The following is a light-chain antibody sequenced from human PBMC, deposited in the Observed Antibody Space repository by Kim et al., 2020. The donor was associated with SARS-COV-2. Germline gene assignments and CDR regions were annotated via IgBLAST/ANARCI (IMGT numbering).Light chain of an antibody. V-gene: IGLV3-21*01. CDR2: YTT. Sequence: SYELTQPPSVSVAPGETATITCGGSNIGTNHVHWYRQKPGQAPVLVIYYTTDRPSGVPERFSGSNSGTMATLTISRVEAGDEADYYCQVWDSTRYFYVVFGGGTQRTVL. CDR1: NIGTNH. CDR3: QVWDSTRYFYVV. J-gene: IGLJ2*01.